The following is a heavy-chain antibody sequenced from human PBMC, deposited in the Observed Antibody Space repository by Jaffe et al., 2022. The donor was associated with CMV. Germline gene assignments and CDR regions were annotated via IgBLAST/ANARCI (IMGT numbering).Heavy chain of an antibody. Sequence: QVQLVQSGAEVKKPGASVKVSCKVSGYTLTELSMHWVRQAPGKGLEWMGGFDPEDGETIYAQKFQGRVTMTEDTSTDTAYMELSSLRSEDTAVYYCAVSGLGVDTAMVSRPRAAAGPYYFDYWGQGTLVTVSS. CDR3: AVSGLGVDTAMVSRPRAAAGPYYFDY. V-gene: IGHV1-24*01. CDR1: GYTLTELS. D-gene: IGHD5-18*01. CDR2: FDPEDGET. J-gene: IGHJ4*02.